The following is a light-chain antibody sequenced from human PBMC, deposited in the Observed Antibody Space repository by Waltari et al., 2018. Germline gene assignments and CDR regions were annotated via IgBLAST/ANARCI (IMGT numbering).Light chain of an antibody. Sequence: EIVMTQSPATLSVSPGERATLSCRASQSVDRHLAWYQQKPGQAPRLLIHGASTRATGIPARFRGSGSGTDFTLIIDSLESEDFAVYYCQQYNNWPPLTFGGGTKVEIK. CDR3: QQYNNWPPLT. CDR2: GAS. CDR1: QSVDRH. J-gene: IGKJ4*01. V-gene: IGKV3-15*01.